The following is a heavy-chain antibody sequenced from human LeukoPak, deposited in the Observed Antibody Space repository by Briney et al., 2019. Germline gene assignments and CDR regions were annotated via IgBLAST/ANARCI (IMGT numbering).Heavy chain of an antibody. V-gene: IGHV1-18*04. CDR2: ISAYNGNT. CDR1: GYTFTSYG. Sequence: ASVTVSCKGSGYTFTSYGISWVRQAPGQGLEWMGWISAYNGNTNYAQKLQGRVTMTTDTSTSTAYMELRSLRSDDTAVYYCARGAYYDILTGLLDYWGQGTLVTVSS. J-gene: IGHJ4*02. D-gene: IGHD3-9*01. CDR3: ARGAYYDILTGLLDY.